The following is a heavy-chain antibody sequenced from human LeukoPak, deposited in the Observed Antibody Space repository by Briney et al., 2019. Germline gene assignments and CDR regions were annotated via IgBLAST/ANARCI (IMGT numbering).Heavy chain of an antibody. CDR1: GGSISSGDYY. J-gene: IGHJ4*02. D-gene: IGHD3-10*01. Sequence: SETLSLTCTVSGGSISSGDYYWSWIRQPPGKGLEWIGYIYYSGSTYYNPSLKSRVTISVDTSKNQFSLKPSSVTAADTAVYYCARGTPEIWFGELSYSFDYWGQGTLVTVSS. CDR2: IYYSGST. V-gene: IGHV4-30-4*01. CDR3: ARGTPEIWFGELSYSFDY.